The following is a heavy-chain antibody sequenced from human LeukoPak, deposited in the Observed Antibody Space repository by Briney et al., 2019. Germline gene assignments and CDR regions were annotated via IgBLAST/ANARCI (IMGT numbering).Heavy chain of an antibody. D-gene: IGHD1-14*01. J-gene: IGHJ6*03. CDR2: IIPIFGTA. CDR3: ASRALRPDHGYYYYYMDV. V-gene: IGHV1-69*05. Sequence: GASVKVSCKASGGTFSSYAISWVRQAPGQGLEWMGGIIPIFGTANYAQKFQGRVTITTDESTSTAYMELSSLRSEDTAVYYCASRALRPDHGYYYYYMDVWGKGTTVTVSS. CDR1: GGTFSSYA.